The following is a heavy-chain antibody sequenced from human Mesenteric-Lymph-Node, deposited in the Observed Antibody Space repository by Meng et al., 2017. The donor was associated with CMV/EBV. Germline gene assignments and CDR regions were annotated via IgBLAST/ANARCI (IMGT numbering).Heavy chain of an antibody. CDR2: IYWNDDK. CDR1: GFSLSARGVG. J-gene: IGHJ4*02. V-gene: IGHV2-5*01. D-gene: IGHD2-15*01. Sequence: SGPTLVTPTHTLSLTCTLSGFSLSARGVGMGWIRQPPGKALEWLALIYWNDDKCYSPSLKSRLTITKDTSKKQVVLTKTNMDPVETATYYCARAVRRGIVVVVAAPREFDYWGQGTLVTVSS. CDR3: ARAVRRGIVVVVAAPREFDY.